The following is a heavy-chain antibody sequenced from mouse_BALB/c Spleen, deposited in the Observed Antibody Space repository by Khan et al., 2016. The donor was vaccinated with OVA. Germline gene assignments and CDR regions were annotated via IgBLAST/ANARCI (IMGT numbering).Heavy chain of an antibody. CDR1: GYTFINYW. Sequence: QLSGAELAKPGASVKMSCKASGYTFINYWILWVKQRPGQGLEWIGYINPSTGYTEYNQNFKDKATLTADKSSSKAYMQLSSLTSEDSAVYYWARRGLRWDFDYWGQGTTLTVSS. CDR3: ARRGLRWDFDY. V-gene: IGHV1-7*01. D-gene: IGHD1-1*01. CDR2: INPSTGYT. J-gene: IGHJ2*01.